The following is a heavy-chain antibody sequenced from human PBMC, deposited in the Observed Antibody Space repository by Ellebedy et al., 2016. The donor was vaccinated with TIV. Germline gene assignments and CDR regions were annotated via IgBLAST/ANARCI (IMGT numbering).Heavy chain of an antibody. CDR2: IKSKGDGGTT. D-gene: IGHD5-12*01. CDR3: ATPRFKVDATQPFEY. V-gene: IGHV3-15*01. Sequence: GGSLRLSCAPSGFTFTNAWMNWVRQVPGKGLEWVGRIKSKGDGGTTEYGASVKGRFTISRDDSNNMLYLQMRSLKIDDTAVYYCATPRFKVDATQPFEYWGQGTLVTVSS. J-gene: IGHJ4*02. CDR1: GFTFTNAW.